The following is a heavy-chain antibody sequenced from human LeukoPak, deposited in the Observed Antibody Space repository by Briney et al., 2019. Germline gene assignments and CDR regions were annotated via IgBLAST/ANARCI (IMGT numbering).Heavy chain of an antibody. Sequence: SETLSLTCAVYGGSFSGYYWSWIRQPPGKGLEWIGEINHSGSINYNPSLKSRVTISPDTSKNQFSLKLSSVTAADTAVYYCARQIDGFGEFDYFDYWGQGTLVTVSS. CDR2: INHSGSI. V-gene: IGHV4-34*01. CDR3: ARQIDGFGEFDYFDY. J-gene: IGHJ4*02. CDR1: GGSFSGYY. D-gene: IGHD3-10*01.